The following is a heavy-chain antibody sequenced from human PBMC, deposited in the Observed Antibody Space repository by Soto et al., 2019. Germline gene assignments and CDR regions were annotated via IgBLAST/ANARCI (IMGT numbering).Heavy chain of an antibody. CDR2: IIPFIGAP. V-gene: IGHV1-69*18. D-gene: IGHD6-6*01. Sequence: QVQLVQSGAEVKKPGSSVKVSCKASGGTFNTHSFGWLRQAPGQGLQWMGSIIPFIGAPNYAQNFQDRVTITADESTTTAYMELSGLKSEDTAVYFCARGGDSSSLRAFYSYGFDVWGQGTSVTVSS. J-gene: IGHJ6*02. CDR3: ARGGDSSSLRAFYSYGFDV. CDR1: GGTFNTHS.